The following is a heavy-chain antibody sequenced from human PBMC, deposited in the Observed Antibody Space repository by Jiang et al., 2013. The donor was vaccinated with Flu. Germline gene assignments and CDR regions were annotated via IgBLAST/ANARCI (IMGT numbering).Heavy chain of an antibody. Sequence: GSGLVKPSETLSLTCTVSGGSIFIYYWSWIRQPPGKGLEWIGYIYYSGTTNYNPSLKSRVTISVDTSRNQVSLKLSSVTAADTAVYYCARGRTNDDNNNYYYWGQGALVTVSS. CDR2: IYYSGTT. J-gene: IGHJ4*02. D-gene: IGHD2/OR15-2a*01. V-gene: IGHV4-59*01. CDR1: GGSIFIYY. CDR3: ARGRTNDDNNNYYY.